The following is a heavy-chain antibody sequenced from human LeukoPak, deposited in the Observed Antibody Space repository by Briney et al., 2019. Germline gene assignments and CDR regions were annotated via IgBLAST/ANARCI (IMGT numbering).Heavy chain of an antibody. J-gene: IGHJ5*02. CDR1: GFTFSSFG. CDR3: ARDITP. D-gene: IGHD1-14*01. CDR2: TWYDGSNK. Sequence: GRSLRLSCAASGFTFSSFGMHWVRQAPGKGLEWVAVTWYDGSNKYYADSVKGRFTISRDNSKNTLYLQMNSLRAEDTAVYYCARDITPWGQGTLVTVSS. V-gene: IGHV3-33*01.